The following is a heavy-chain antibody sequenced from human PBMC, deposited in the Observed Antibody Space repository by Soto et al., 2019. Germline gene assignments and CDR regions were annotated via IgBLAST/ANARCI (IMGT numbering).Heavy chain of an antibody. D-gene: IGHD6-19*01. CDR1: GFTFDDYA. CDR2: ISWNSGSI. J-gene: IGHJ6*02. V-gene: IGHV3-9*01. Sequence: VRLSCGASGFTFDDYAMHWVRQAPGKGLEWVSGISWNSGSIGYADSVKGRFTISRDNAKNSLYLQMNSMRAEDTALYYCAKTTKYSSGWYGVNHYYGMAVPGQGNTVTVSS. CDR3: AKTTKYSSGWYGVNHYYGMAV.